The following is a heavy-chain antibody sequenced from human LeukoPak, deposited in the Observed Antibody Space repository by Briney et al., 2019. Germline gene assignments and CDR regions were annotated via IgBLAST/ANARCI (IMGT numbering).Heavy chain of an antibody. Sequence: SETLSLTCSVSGDSIRSGTYYWSRIRQPAGKGLEWIGRIYTSGSTNYNPSLKSRVTISVDTSKNQFSLKLTSVTAADTAVYYCARGGGATRIDYWGQGTLVTVSS. D-gene: IGHD5-12*01. V-gene: IGHV4-61*02. CDR2: IYTSGST. J-gene: IGHJ4*02. CDR3: ARGGGATRIDY. CDR1: GDSIRSGTYY.